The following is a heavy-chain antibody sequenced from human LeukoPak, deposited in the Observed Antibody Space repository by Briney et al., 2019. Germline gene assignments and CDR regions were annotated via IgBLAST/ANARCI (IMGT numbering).Heavy chain of an antibody. CDR1: GFTFDDYA. J-gene: IGHJ4*02. CDR2: INWNSVSA. D-gene: IGHD3-22*01. Sequence: GGSLRLSCVASGFTFDDYAMHWVRQAPGKGLEWVAGINWNSVSAVYADSLKGRLTISRDNAKNSLFLQMNSLKTEDTAFYYCAKGARSSSGYTTDWGQGILVTDSS. V-gene: IGHV3-9*01. CDR3: AKGARSSSGYTTD.